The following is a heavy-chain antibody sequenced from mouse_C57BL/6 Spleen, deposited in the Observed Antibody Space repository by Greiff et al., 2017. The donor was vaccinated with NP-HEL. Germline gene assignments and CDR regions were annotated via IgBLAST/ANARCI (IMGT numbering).Heavy chain of an antibody. V-gene: IGHV1-55*01. D-gene: IGHD1-1*01. CDR2: IYPGSGST. CDR3: ARCRGGTTVVEDY. J-gene: IGHJ2*01. Sequence: QVQLQQPGAELVKPGASVKMSCKASGYTFTSYWITWVKQRPGQGLEWIGDIYPGSGSTNYNEKFKSKATLTVDTSSSTAYMQLSSLTSEDSAVYYCARCRGGTTVVEDYWGQGTTLTVSS. CDR1: GYTFTSYW.